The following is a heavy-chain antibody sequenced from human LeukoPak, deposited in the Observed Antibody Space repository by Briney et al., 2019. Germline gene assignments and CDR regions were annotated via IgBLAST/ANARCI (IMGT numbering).Heavy chain of an antibody. CDR3: ARYQPLLGYNWFDP. J-gene: IGHJ5*02. D-gene: IGHD2-2*01. CDR1: GGSISNYY. CDR2: IYYSGST. V-gene: IGHV4-39*07. Sequence: SETLSLTCTVSGGSISNYYWGWIRQPPGKGLEWIGSIYYSGSTYYNPSLKSRVTISVDTSKNQFSLKLSSVTAADTAVYYCARYQPLLGYNWFDPWGQGTLVTVSS.